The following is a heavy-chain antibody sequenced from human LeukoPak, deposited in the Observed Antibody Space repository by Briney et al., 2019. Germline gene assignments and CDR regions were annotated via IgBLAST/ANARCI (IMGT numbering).Heavy chain of an antibody. CDR2: IYDSGTT. V-gene: IGHV4-30-4*07. J-gene: IGHJ6*03. CDR1: GASITNGAYC. Sequence: PSETLSLTCAVSGASITNGAYCWSWIRQPPGKGLEWIGYIYDSGTTFYNPSLKTRLIISVDTSKNQFSLRLTSVTAADTAVYYCARHVGRGTQIYYMDVWGKGTTVTVSS. D-gene: IGHD3-16*01. CDR3: ARHVGRGTQIYYMDV.